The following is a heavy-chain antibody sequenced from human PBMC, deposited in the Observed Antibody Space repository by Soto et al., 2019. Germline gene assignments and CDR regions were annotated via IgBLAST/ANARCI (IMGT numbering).Heavy chain of an antibody. CDR3: ARVIRSWIQLWPHFDY. J-gene: IGHJ4*02. CDR1: GGSFSGYY. D-gene: IGHD5-18*01. V-gene: IGHV4-34*01. Sequence: SETLSLTCAVYGGSFSGYYWSWIRQPPGKGLEWIGEINHSGSTNYNPSLKSRVTISVDTSKNQFSLKLSSVTAADTAVYYCARVIRSWIQLWPHFDYWGQGTLVTVSS. CDR2: INHSGST.